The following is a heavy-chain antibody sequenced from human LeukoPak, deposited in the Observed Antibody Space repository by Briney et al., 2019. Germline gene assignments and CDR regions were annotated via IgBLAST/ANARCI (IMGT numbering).Heavy chain of an antibody. V-gene: IGHV3-66*01. CDR2: IYSGGRT. D-gene: IGHD2-2*01. J-gene: IGHJ4*02. CDR1: GFTVSSNY. CDR3: ARDLYYDIVVVPASLDY. Sequence: PGGSLRLSCAASGFTVSSNYMSWVRQAPGKGLEWVSVIYSGGRTYYADSVMGRFTISRDNSKNTLYLQMNSLRAEDTAVYYCARDLYYDIVVVPASLDYWGERTLVSVPS.